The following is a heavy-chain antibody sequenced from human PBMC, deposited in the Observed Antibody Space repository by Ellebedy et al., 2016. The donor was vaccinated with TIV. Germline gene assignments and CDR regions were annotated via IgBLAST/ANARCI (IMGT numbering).Heavy chain of an antibody. CDR2: IYYSGST. V-gene: IGHV4-59*01. CDR3: ARAGMTRVYSSGFYDY. J-gene: IGHJ4*02. Sequence: SETLSLTXTVSGGSISSYYWSWIRQPPGKGLEWIGYIYYSGSTNYNPSLKSRVTISVDTSKNQFSLKLSSVTAADTAVYYCARAGMTRVYSSGFYDYWGQGTLVTVSS. CDR1: GGSISSYY. D-gene: IGHD6-19*01.